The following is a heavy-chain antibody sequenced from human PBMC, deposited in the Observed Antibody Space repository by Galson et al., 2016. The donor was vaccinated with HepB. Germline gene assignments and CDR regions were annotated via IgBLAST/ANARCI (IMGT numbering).Heavy chain of an antibody. Sequence: SVKVSCKASGYTFTDYYIHWVRRAPGQGLEWMGWINPNSGGTNYALKFQGRVTMTRDTSISTAYMELSRLRSDDAAVYYCAKDYYGSGSWNDYWGQGTLVTVSS. V-gene: IGHV1-2*02. D-gene: IGHD3-10*01. CDR1: GYTFTDYY. J-gene: IGHJ4*02. CDR2: INPNSGGT. CDR3: AKDYYGSGSWNDY.